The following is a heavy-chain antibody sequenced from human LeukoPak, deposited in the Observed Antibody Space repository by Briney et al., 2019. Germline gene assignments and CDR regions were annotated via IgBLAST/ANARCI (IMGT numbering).Heavy chain of an antibody. J-gene: IGHJ6*03. D-gene: IGHD2-2*03. CDR2: ISSSSSTI. CDR1: GFTFSSYS. Sequence: PGGSLRLSCAASGFTFSSYSMNWVRQAPGKGLEWVSYISSSSSTIYYADSVKGRFTISRDNAKNSLYLQMNSLRAEDTAVYYCAMNWIYYYMDVWGKGTTVTVSS. CDR3: AMNWIYYYMDV. V-gene: IGHV3-48*01.